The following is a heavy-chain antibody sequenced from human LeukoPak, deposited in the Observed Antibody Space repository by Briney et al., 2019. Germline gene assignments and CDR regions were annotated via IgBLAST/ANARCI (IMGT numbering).Heavy chain of an antibody. D-gene: IGHD6-19*01. CDR1: GGSFSGYY. CDR3: ASLVAGGFPDYYYYMDV. J-gene: IGHJ6*03. CDR2: INHSGST. V-gene: IGHV4-34*01. Sequence: PSETLSLTCGVYGGSFSGYYWSWIRQPPGKGLEWIGEINHSGSTNYNPSLKSRVTISVDTSKNQFSLKLSSVTAADTAVYYCASLVAGGFPDYYYYMDVWGKGTTVTVSS.